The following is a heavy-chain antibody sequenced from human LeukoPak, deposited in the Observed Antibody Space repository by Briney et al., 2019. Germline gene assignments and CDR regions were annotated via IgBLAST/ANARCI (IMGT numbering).Heavy chain of an antibody. Sequence: PSETLSLTCTVSGGSISSYYWSWIRQPAGKGLEWIGRIYTSGSTNYNPSLKSRVTISVDKSKNQFSLKLSSVTAADTAVYYCARLVYGSGSSYFDYWGQGTLVTVSS. CDR1: GGSISSYY. D-gene: IGHD3-10*01. CDR3: ARLVYGSGSSYFDY. V-gene: IGHV4-4*07. CDR2: IYTSGST. J-gene: IGHJ4*02.